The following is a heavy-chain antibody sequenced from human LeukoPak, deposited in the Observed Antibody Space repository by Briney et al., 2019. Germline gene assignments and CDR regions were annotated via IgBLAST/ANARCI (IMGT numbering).Heavy chain of an antibody. CDR1: GGSISGYF. D-gene: IGHD2-15*01. Sequence: SETLSLTCTVSGGSISGYFWSCIRQPPGQGLEFIGYIYYTGATPYNPSLKSRVTMSADTSQNQFSLKFGSVAAADTAVYYCGRHDPVGYYQLGLDVWGQGTTVTVSS. CDR3: GRHDPVGYYQLGLDV. V-gene: IGHV4-59*08. CDR2: IYYTGAT. J-gene: IGHJ6*02.